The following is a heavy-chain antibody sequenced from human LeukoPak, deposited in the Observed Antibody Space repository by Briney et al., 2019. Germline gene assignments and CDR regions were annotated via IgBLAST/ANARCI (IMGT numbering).Heavy chain of an antibody. V-gene: IGHV1-2*02. Sequence: ASVKVSCKASGYTFTGYYMHWVRQAPGQGLEWMGWINPNSGGTNYAQKFQGRVTMTRDTSISTAYMELSRLRSDDTAVYYCARGKYYYDSSGYINYWGQGTLVTVSS. CDR1: GYTFTGYY. J-gene: IGHJ4*02. CDR3: ARGKYYYDSSGYINY. D-gene: IGHD3-22*01. CDR2: INPNSGGT.